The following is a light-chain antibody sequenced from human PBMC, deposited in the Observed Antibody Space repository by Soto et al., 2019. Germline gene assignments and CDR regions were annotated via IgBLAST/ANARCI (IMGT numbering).Light chain of an antibody. CDR1: QSVSSY. J-gene: IGKJ3*01. V-gene: IGKV3-11*01. Sequence: EIVLTQSPATLSLSLGERPTLSCRASQSVSSYLAWYQQKPGQAPRLLIYDASNRATGIPARFSGSGSGTDFTLTISSLEPEDFAVYYCQHRSKWPFTFGPGTKVDIK. CDR2: DAS. CDR3: QHRSKWPFT.